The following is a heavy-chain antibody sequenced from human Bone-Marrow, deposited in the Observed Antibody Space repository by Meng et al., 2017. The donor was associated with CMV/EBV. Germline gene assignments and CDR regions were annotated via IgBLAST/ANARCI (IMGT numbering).Heavy chain of an antibody. V-gene: IGHV3-66*02. CDR1: GFTVSINY. D-gene: IGHD3-22*01. CDR2: IYSGGST. J-gene: IGHJ4*02. Sequence: GRSLRPSCAASGFTVSINYMSWVRQAPGKGLEWVSVIYSGGSTYSADSVKGQFTISRDNSKNTLYLQMNSLRAEDTAVYYCARDPDSSGYYDYWGQGTQVTVSS. CDR3: ARDPDSSGYYDY.